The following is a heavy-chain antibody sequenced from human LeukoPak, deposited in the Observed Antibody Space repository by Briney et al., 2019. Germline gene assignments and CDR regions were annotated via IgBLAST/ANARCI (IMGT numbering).Heavy chain of an antibody. D-gene: IGHD6-19*01. Sequence: GGSLRLSCAASGFTFSSYDMNWVRQAPGKGLEWVSYISSSSSTIYYADSVKGRFTISRDNSKNTLYPQMNSLRAEDTAVYYCARASSGQDYWGQGTLVTVSS. CDR3: ARASSGQDY. CDR2: ISSSSSTI. CDR1: GFTFSSYD. J-gene: IGHJ4*02. V-gene: IGHV3-48*01.